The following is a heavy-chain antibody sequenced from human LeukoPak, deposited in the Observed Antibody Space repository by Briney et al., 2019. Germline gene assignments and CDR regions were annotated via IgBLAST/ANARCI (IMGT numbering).Heavy chain of an antibody. CDR2: ISSSSSYI. CDR3: ARDGLDGYNSGWYPEY. Sequence: PGGSLRLSCAPSGFTFSSYSMHWVRQAPGKGLERVSSISSSSSYIYYADSVKGRFTISRDNAKNSLYLQMNSLRGEDTAVYYCARDGLDGYNSGWYPEYWGQGTLVTVSS. CDR1: GFTFSSYS. V-gene: IGHV3-21*01. D-gene: IGHD6-19*01. J-gene: IGHJ4*02.